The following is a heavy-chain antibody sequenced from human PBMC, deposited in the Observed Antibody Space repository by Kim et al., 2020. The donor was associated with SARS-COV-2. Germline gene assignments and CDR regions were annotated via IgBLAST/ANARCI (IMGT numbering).Heavy chain of an antibody. V-gene: IGHV1-2*02. CDR3: ARDRWTDY. CDR1: GYTFTAYY. Sequence: ASVKVSCKASGYTFTAYYLHWVRQAPGQGLEWMGWINPNTGGTQYAQMFQGRVTMTRDTSISTAYMELSRLGSDDTAVYFCARDRWTDYWGQGTLVTVPS. D-gene: IGHD2-15*01. J-gene: IGHJ4*02. CDR2: INPNTGGT.